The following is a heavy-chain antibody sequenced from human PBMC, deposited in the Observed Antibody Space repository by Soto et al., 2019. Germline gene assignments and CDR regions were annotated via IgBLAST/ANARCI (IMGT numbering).Heavy chain of an antibody. CDR1: DGSLRGHY. CDR3: ARAAVRQGATLFDF. J-gene: IGHJ4*02. CDR2: INHSGFT. D-gene: IGHD1-26*01. V-gene: IGHV4-34*01. Sequence: SETLSLTCGVSDGSLRGHYWSWIRRPPGKGLEWIAEINHSGFTNYNPSFKSRVTISRDTSTNQISLKLTSVTAADSAVYYCARAAVRQGATLFDFWGQGTLVTVSS.